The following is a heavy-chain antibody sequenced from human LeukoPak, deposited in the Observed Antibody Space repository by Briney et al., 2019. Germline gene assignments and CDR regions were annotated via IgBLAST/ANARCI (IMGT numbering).Heavy chain of an antibody. Sequence: ASVKVSCKASGGTFISYAISWVRQAPGQGLEWMGRIIPILGIANYAQKFQGRVTITADKSTSTAYMELSSLRSEDTAVYYCARAFGLEGGSRWGQGTLVTVSS. J-gene: IGHJ4*02. V-gene: IGHV1-69*04. CDR1: GGTFISYA. CDR2: IIPILGIA. CDR3: ARAFGLEGGSR. D-gene: IGHD1-26*01.